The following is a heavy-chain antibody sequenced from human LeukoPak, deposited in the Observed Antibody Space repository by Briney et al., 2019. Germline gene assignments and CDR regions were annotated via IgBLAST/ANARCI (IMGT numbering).Heavy chain of an antibody. J-gene: IGHJ4*02. CDR3: AKDLAVAGPYYFDY. D-gene: IGHD6-19*01. CDR1: GFTFSSYG. CDR2: ISYDGSNK. V-gene: IGHV3-30*18. Sequence: PGRSLRLSCAASGFTFSSYGMHWVRQAPGKGLEWVAVISYDGSNKYYADSVKGRFTISRDSSKNTLYLQMNSLRAEDTAVYYCAKDLAVAGPYYFDYWGQGTLVTVSS.